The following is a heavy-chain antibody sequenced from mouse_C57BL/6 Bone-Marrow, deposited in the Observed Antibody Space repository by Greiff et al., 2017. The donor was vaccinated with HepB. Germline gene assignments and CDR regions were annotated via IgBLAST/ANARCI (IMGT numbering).Heavy chain of an antibody. CDR1: GYAFSSSW. J-gene: IGHJ4*01. V-gene: IGHV1-82*01. CDR2: IYPGDGDT. CDR3: ARCSLYAMDY. D-gene: IGHD6-1*01. Sequence: VQLQQSGPELVKPGASVKISCKASGYAFSSSWMNWVKQRPGKGLEWIGRIYPGDGDTNYNGKFKGKATLTADKSSSTAYMQLSSLTSEDSAVYFCARCSLYAMDYWGQGTSVTVSS.